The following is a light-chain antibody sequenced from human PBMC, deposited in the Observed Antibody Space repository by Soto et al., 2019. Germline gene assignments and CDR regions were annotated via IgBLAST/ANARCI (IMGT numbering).Light chain of an antibody. Sequence: DIVLTQTPLSSPVTLGQPASISCRSSQSLVHSDGNTYLTWLQQRPGQPPRLLIYMISNRFSGVPDRFSGGGAGTDFTLKISRVEVDDVGVYYCMQATHAYTFGQGTKLEIK. J-gene: IGKJ2*01. CDR1: QSLVHSDGNTY. CDR3: MQATHAYT. CDR2: MIS. V-gene: IGKV2-24*01.